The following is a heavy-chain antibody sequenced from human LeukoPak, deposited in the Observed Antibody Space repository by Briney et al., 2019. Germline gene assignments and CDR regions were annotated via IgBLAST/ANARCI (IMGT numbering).Heavy chain of an antibody. CDR2: IIPIFGTA. CDR3: ARVAPGLPWFDP. V-gene: IGHV1-69*13. D-gene: IGHD4-11*01. CDR1: GGTFSSYA. J-gene: IGHJ5*02. Sequence: ASVKVSCKASGGTFSSYAISWVRQAPGQGLEWMGGIIPIFGTANYAQKFQGRVTITADESTSTAYMELSSLRSEDTAVYYCARVAPGLPWFDPWGQGTLVTVSS.